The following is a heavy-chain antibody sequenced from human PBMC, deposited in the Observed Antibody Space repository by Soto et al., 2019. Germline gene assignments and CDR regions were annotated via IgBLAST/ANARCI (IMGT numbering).Heavy chain of an antibody. D-gene: IGHD3-22*01. CDR2: MSSRSDYI. CDR3: ARRYYYDTENRDAFDI. CDR1: GFTFRTYS. V-gene: IGHV3-21*01. Sequence: GGSLRLSCVASGFTFRTYSMNWVRQAPGKGLEWVSSMSSRSDYIFYADSVKGRFTISRDNAKNSLYLQMNSLRAEDTAVYYCARRYYYDTENRDAFDIWGQGTLVTVSS. J-gene: IGHJ3*02.